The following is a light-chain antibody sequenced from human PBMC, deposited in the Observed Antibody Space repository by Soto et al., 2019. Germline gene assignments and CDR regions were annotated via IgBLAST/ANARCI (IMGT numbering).Light chain of an antibody. CDR3: QHRRNWPPPWT. V-gene: IGKV3-11*01. J-gene: IGKJ1*01. Sequence: EIGLTQSPATLSLSTGERVTLSCRASQSVSSYLAWYQQKPGQAPRLLIYDASNRATGIPARFSGSGSGTDFTLTISSLEPESYAVYYCQHRRNWPPPWTFGQGTKVEIK. CDR1: QSVSSY. CDR2: DAS.